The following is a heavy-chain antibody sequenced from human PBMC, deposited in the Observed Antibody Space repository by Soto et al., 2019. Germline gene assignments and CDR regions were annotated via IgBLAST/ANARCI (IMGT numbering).Heavy chain of an antibody. CDR1: GYTFTSYY. CDR2: INPSGGST. V-gene: IGHV1-46*03. J-gene: IGHJ3*02. CDR3: ARSDCSSTSCPGAFDI. Sequence: GASVKVSCKASGYTFTSYYMHWVRQAPGQGLEWMGIINPSGGSTSYAQKFQGRVTMTRDTSTSTVYMELSSLRSEDTAVYYCARSDCSSTSCPGAFDIWGQGTMVTVS. D-gene: IGHD2-2*01.